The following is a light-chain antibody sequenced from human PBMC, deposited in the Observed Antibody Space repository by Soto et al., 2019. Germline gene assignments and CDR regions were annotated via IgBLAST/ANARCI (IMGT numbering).Light chain of an antibody. Sequence: DIQMTESPSSLSASVGYIFTISGRASQSISSYLNWYQQKPGKAPKLLIYAASTLPSGVPSRFSGSGSGTDYTLTISCLQSEDFATYYCQQYYSYPPSFGPGTKVDIK. V-gene: IGKV1-39*01. CDR3: QQYYSYPPS. CDR2: AAS. CDR1: QSISSY. J-gene: IGKJ3*01.